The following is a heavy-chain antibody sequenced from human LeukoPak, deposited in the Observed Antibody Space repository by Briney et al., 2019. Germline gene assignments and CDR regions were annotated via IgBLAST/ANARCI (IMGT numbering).Heavy chain of an antibody. Sequence: PGGSLRLSCSASGFTFSSYAMHWVRQAPGKGLEYVSAISSNGGSTYYADSEKGRFTISRDNSKNTLYLQMSSLRAEDTAVYYCVKTVGATTSRDMTGDYWGQGTLVTVSS. J-gene: IGHJ4*02. V-gene: IGHV3-64D*06. CDR1: GFTFSSYA. CDR2: ISSNGGST. D-gene: IGHD1-26*01. CDR3: VKTVGATTSRDMTGDY.